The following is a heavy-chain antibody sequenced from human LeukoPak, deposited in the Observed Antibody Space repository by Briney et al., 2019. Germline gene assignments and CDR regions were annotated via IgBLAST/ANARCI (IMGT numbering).Heavy chain of an antibody. J-gene: IGHJ4*02. CDR1: GFTFSSYW. V-gene: IGHV3-7*01. Sequence: GGSLRLSCAASGFTFSSYWMSWVRQAPGKGLEWVANINQDGSDKYYVDSVKGRFTISRDNAKNSLDLQMNSLRAEDTAVYYCARDTLGEGEGAHSAVYYFGYWGQGTPVTVSS. CDR2: INQDGSDK. D-gene: IGHD3-10*01. CDR3: ARDTLGEGEGAHSAVYYFGY.